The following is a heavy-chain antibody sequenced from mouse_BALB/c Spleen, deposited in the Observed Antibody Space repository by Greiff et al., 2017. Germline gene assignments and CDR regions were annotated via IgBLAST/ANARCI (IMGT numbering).Heavy chain of an antibody. Sequence: VQLQQSGPGLVQPSQSLSITCTVSGFSLTSYGVHWVRQSPGKGLEWLGVIWNGGSTDYNAAFISRLSISKDNSKSQVFFKMNSLQADDTAIYYCARNWGRSYYFDYWGQGTTLTVSS. J-gene: IGHJ2*01. CDR3: ARNWGRSYYFDY. V-gene: IGHV2-4-1*01. D-gene: IGHD3-3*01. CDR2: IWNGGST. CDR1: GFSLTSYG.